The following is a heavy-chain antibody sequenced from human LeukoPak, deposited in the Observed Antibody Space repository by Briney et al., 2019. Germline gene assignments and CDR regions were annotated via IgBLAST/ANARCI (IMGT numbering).Heavy chain of an antibody. CDR1: GFTFSNYW. J-gene: IGHJ1*01. CDR2: INQDGSDK. CDR3: TKSGSAWAFFQD. Sequence: PGGSLRLSCAASGFTFSNYWMTWVRQAPGKGLEWVANINQDGSDKYYVDSVKGRFTISRDNAKNSLYMQMNSLRAEDTAVYYCTKSGSAWAFFQDWGQGTLVTVSS. V-gene: IGHV3-7*05. D-gene: IGHD2-15*01.